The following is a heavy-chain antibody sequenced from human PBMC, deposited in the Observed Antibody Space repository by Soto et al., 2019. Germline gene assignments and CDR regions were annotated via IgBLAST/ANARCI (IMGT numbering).Heavy chain of an antibody. CDR1: GGSISPYY. V-gene: IGHV4-59*01. Sequence: SETLSLTCTVSGGSISPYYWSWIRQPPGKGLVWIGYIYYSGNTEYNPSLKSRVTISVDTSKNQFSLKLSSVTAADTAVYYCARDWHYYDSSGYPRVYGMDVWGQGTTVTVSS. D-gene: IGHD3-22*01. CDR3: ARDWHYYDSSGYPRVYGMDV. CDR2: IYYSGNT. J-gene: IGHJ6*02.